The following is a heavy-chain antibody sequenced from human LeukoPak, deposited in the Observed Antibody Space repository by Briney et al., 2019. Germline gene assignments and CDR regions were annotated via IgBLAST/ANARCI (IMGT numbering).Heavy chain of an antibody. Sequence: GGSLRLSCAASGFTFSSYSMNWVRQAPGKGLEWVSSISSSSSYIYYADSVKGRFTISRDNAKNSLYLQMSSLRAEDTAVYYCARDLEAAGSFDYWGQGTLVTVSS. CDR2: ISSSSSYI. D-gene: IGHD6-13*01. J-gene: IGHJ4*02. CDR1: GFTFSSYS. V-gene: IGHV3-21*01. CDR3: ARDLEAAGSFDY.